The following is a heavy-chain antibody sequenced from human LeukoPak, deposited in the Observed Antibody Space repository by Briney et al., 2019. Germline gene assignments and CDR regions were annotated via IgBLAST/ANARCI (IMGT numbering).Heavy chain of an antibody. J-gene: IGHJ4*02. D-gene: IGHD3-16*01. CDR3: AKDPLGGDETDY. CDR2: INNSGTRT. V-gene: IGHV3-23*05. Sequence: GGTLSLSCAASGITIRNYGMTWVRQAPGRGLQWVSSINNSGTRTFYEDSVRGRFTISRDDSKNTIYLQMNSLRAEDTAIYYCAKDPLGGDETDYWGQGILVTVSS. CDR1: GITIRNYG.